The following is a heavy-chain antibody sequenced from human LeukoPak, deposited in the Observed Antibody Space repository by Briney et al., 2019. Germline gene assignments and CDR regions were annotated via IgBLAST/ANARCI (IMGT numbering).Heavy chain of an antibody. J-gene: IGHJ5*02. CDR2: IYTSGST. Sequence: SETLSLTCTVSGGSISSYYWSWIRQPAGKGLEWIGRIYTSGSTNYNPSLKSRVTMSVDTSKNQFSLKLSSVTAADTAVYYCARVNNPGWTGSQGTDWFDPWGQGTLVTVSS. V-gene: IGHV4-4*07. D-gene: IGHD3/OR15-3a*01. CDR3: ARVNNPGWTGSQGTDWFDP. CDR1: GGSISSYY.